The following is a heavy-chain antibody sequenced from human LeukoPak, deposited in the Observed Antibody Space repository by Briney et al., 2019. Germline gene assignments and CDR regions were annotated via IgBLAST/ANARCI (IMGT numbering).Heavy chain of an antibody. J-gene: IGHJ4*02. Sequence: ASVKVSCKASGYSFSDYYIHWVRQAPGQGLEWMGWINPHSGGSDPAQKFQGKITMTRDTSISTAYMDLSRLTSDDTALYYCARALSDTLTGYYNALDFWGQGTLVTVSS. CDR3: ARALSDTLTGYYNALDF. V-gene: IGHV1-2*02. CDR2: INPHSGGS. D-gene: IGHD3-9*01. CDR1: GYSFSDYY.